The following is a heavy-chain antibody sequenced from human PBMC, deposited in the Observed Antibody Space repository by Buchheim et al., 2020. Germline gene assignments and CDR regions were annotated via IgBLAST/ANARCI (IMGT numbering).Heavy chain of an antibody. Sequence: QVHLVESGGGVVQPGRSLRLSCAASGFTFSTYSLHWVRQAPGKGLEWVAVVSSGGSNTYHAESVKGRFTISRDDSENTQYLQMNSLRVEDTAVYYCARGNPNRGLWYFDYWGQGTL. CDR1: GFTFSTYS. D-gene: IGHD7-27*01. J-gene: IGHJ4*02. V-gene: IGHV3-30-3*01. CDR2: VSSGGSNT. CDR3: ARGNPNRGLWYFDY.